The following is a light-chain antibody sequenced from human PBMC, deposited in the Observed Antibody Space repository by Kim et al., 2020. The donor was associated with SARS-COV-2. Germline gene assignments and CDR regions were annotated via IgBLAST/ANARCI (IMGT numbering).Light chain of an antibody. J-gene: IGLJ1*01. CDR3: SSYTRSSTNYV. CDR1: SSYVGSYIY. Sequence: QSIHISCTGTSSYVGSYIYVSWYQQPPGQAPKLMIYAVSNRPSGVSNRFSGSKSGNTASLTISGLQAEDEADYYCSSYTRSSTNYVFGTGTKVTVL. CDR2: AVS. V-gene: IGLV2-14*03.